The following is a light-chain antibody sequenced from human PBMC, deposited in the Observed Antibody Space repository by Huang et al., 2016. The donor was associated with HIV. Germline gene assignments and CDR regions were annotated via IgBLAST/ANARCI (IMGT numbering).Light chain of an antibody. CDR2: WAS. CDR1: QTILQDSDSRNY. J-gene: IGKJ3*01. CDR3: QQYYSSPFT. V-gene: IGKV4-1*01. Sequence: DIVMTQSPDSLAVSLGERATINCKSSQTILQDSDSRNYLAWYQQKPGQPPKLLMHWASSRKSGVPDRVIGSGSGTDFTLTISSLQAEDVAVYYCQQYYSSPFTFGPGTNVDI.